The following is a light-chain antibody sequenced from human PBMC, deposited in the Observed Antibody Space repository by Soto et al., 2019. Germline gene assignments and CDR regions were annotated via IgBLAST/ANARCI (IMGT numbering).Light chain of an antibody. Sequence: DIQMTQSPSSLSAYAGLVVTVTCRASQSISSWLAWYQQKPGKAPKLLIYKASSLESGVPSRFSGSGSGTEFTLTISSLQPDDFATYYCQQYNSYSRTFGQGTKVDTK. CDR3: QQYNSYSRT. CDR1: QSISSW. V-gene: IGKV1-5*03. CDR2: KAS. J-gene: IGKJ1*01.